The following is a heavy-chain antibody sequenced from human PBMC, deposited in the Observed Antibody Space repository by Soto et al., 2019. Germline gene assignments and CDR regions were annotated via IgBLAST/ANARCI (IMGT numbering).Heavy chain of an antibody. Sequence: GASVKVSCKASGYTFSAYYIHWVRQAPGQGLEWMGWINPNSRDTKNAQKFQGRVTMTRDASTGTAYMELSRLRSEDTAMYYCARDGTLYDSSAYYYLYWGQGTLVTVSS. D-gene: IGHD3-22*01. J-gene: IGHJ4*02. CDR3: ARDGTLYDSSAYYYLY. CDR2: INPNSRDT. V-gene: IGHV1-2*02. CDR1: GYTFSAYY.